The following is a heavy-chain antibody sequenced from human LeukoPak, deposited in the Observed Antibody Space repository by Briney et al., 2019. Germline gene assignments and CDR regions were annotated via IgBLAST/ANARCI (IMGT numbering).Heavy chain of an antibody. CDR1: GYTFTSHG. CDR3: ARDVGQQWLVPNYYYGMDV. D-gene: IGHD6-19*01. J-gene: IGHJ6*02. CDR2: ISAYNGNT. Sequence: GASVKVSCKASGYTFTSHGISWVRQAPGQGLEWMGRISAYNGNTNYAQKLQGRVTMATDTSTSTAYMELRSLRSDDTAVYYCARDVGQQWLVPNYYYGMDVWGQGTTVTVSS. V-gene: IGHV1-18*01.